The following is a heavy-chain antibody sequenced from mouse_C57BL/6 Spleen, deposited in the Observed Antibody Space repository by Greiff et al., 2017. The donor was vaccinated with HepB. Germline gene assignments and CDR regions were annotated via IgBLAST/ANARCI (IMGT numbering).Heavy chain of an antibody. D-gene: IGHD1-1*01. CDR1: GFTFSDYG. J-gene: IGHJ4*01. V-gene: IGHV5-17*01. CDR2: ISSGSSTI. CDR3: ARGTTTVRDYAMDY. Sequence: EVMLVESGGGLVKPGGSLKLSCAASGFTFSDYGMHWVRQAPEKGLEWVAYISSGSSTIYYADTVKGRFTISRDNAKNTMFLQMTSLRSEDTAMYYCARGTTTVRDYAMDYWGQGTSVTVSS.